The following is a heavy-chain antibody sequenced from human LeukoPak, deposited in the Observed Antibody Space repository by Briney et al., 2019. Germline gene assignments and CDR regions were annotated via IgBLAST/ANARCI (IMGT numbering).Heavy chain of an antibody. J-gene: IGHJ4*02. V-gene: IGHV3-7*01. Sequence: GGSLRLSCAASGFTFSDYYMSWIRQAPGKGLEWVANVKQDGYGKYYVDSVKGRFTISRDNAKNSLYLQMNSLRADDTAIYYCARDKIVGPTTLDYWGQGTLVTVSS. CDR1: GFTFSDYY. D-gene: IGHD1-26*01. CDR3: ARDKIVGPTTLDY. CDR2: VKQDGYGK.